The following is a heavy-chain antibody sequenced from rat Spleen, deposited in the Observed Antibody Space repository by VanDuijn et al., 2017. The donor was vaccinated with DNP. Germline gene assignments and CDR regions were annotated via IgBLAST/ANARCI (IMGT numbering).Heavy chain of an antibody. J-gene: IGHJ2*01. D-gene: IGHD4-3*01. CDR3: VRWNSGHFDY. CDR1: GFTFSDYY. CDR2: IGSDGYAP. Sequence: EVQLVESGGGLVQPGRSLKLSCAASGFTFSDYYMAWVRQAPTKGLEWVAYIGSDGYAPYYGDSVKGRFTISRYNTKSTLYLQMNSLRSEDMATYYCVRWNSGHFDYWGQGVMVTVSS. V-gene: IGHV5-22*01.